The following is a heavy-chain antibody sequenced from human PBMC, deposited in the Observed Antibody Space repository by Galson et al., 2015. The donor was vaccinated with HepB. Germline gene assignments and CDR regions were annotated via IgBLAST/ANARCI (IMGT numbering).Heavy chain of an antibody. V-gene: IGHV3-30-3*01. CDR3: ARVFSVGATIDY. D-gene: IGHD1-26*01. CDR1: GFTFSSYA. Sequence: SLRLSCAASGFTFSSYAMHWVRQAPGKGLEWVAVISYDGSNKYYADSVKGRFTISRDNSKNTLYLQMNSLRAEDTAVYYCARVFSVGATIDYWGQGTLVTVSS. CDR2: ISYDGSNK. J-gene: IGHJ4*02.